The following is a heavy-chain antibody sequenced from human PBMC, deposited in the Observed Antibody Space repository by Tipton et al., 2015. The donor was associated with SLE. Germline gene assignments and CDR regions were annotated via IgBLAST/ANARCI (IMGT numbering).Heavy chain of an antibody. CDR1: RFTFSSYA. CDR3: AKGQWGFDY. CDR2: ISYDGSNK. Sequence: SLRLSCAASRFTFSSYAMHWVRQAPGKGLEWVAVISYDGSNKYYADSVKGRFTISRDNSKNTLYLQMNSLRAEDTAVYYCAKGQWGFDYWGQGTLVTVSS. V-gene: IGHV3-30-3*01. D-gene: IGHD2-8*01. J-gene: IGHJ4*02.